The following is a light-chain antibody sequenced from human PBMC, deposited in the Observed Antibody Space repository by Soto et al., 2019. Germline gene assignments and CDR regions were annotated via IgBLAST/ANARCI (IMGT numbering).Light chain of an antibody. Sequence: QSVLTQPRSVAGSPGQSVTISCTGTSSNVGGYNYVSRYQHHPRTAPKLAIYDVYNRPSGVPDRFSGSKSDNTASLTISGLQAEDEADYYCCSYAGSNTFYVFGTGTKVTV. CDR1: SSNVGGYNY. V-gene: IGLV2-11*01. J-gene: IGLJ1*01. CDR3: CSYAGSNTFYV. CDR2: DVY.